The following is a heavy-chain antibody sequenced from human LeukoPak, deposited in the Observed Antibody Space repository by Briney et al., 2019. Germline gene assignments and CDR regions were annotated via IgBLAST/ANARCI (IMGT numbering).Heavy chain of an antibody. J-gene: IGHJ4*02. CDR2: ISYDGSNK. CDR1: GFTFSSYG. V-gene: IGHV3-30*18. CDR3: AKGRAQFDY. Sequence: GGSLRLSCAASGFTFSSYGMHWVRQAPGKGLEWVAVISYDGSNKYYADSVKGRFTISRDNSKNTLYLQMNSLRAEDTAVYYCAKGRAQFDYCGQGTLVTVSS.